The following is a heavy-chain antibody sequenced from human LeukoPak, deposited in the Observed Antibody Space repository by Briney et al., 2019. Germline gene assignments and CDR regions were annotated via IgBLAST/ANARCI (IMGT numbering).Heavy chain of an antibody. CDR1: GGSISSGCYY. Sequence: ASQTLSLTCTVSGGSISSGCYYWSWIRQPAWKGLEWIGGIYISGSTNYNPSLKSRVTISVDTSKNQFSLKLSSVTAADTAVYYCARAVSAVAGYYYYDYMDVWGKGTTVTVSS. CDR2: IYISGST. D-gene: IGHD6-19*01. V-gene: IGHV4-61*02. J-gene: IGHJ6*03. CDR3: ARAVSAVAGYYYYDYMDV.